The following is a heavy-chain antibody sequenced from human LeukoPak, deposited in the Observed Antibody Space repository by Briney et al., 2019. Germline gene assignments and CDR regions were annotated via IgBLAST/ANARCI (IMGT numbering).Heavy chain of an antibody. V-gene: IGHV3-21*01. CDR2: ISGSGGST. D-gene: IGHD5-18*01. CDR3: ASYLWTPRDTALGY. J-gene: IGHJ4*02. CDR1: GFTFSGYN. Sequence: WGSLRLSCAASGFTFSGYNMIWLPQAPGKGLEWFSAISGSGGSTYYADSVKGRFTISRDNAKNSLYLQMNSLRAEDTAVYYCASYLWTPRDTALGYWGQGTLVTVSS.